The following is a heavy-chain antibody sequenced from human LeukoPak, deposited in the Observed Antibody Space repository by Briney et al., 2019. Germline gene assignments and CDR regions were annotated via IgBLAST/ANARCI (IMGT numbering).Heavy chain of an antibody. D-gene: IGHD5-12*01. CDR1: GFTFRNYW. Sequence: GSLRLSCAASGFTFRNYWMTWVRPAPGKGLEWVANIQKVRIEQYYFVSVKCRSTISTANAQTSLYLQINSLRAEDTAVYYCARDSFGGYSAYDPLGGQGTLVTVSS. CDR2: IQKVRIEQ. V-gene: IGHV3-7*01. J-gene: IGHJ4*02. CDR3: ARDSFGGYSAYDPL.